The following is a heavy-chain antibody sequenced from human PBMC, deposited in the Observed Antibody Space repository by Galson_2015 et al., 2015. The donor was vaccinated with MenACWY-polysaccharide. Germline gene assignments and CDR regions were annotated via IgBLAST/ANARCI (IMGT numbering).Heavy chain of an antibody. CDR1: GYTFTSYD. D-gene: IGHD6-19*01. Sequence: SVKVSCKASGYTFTSYDINWVRQAPGQGLEWMGWMNPNSGKTGYPQKFQGRVTMTRNTSISTAYMELSSLRSEDTAVYYCARVIAPDGVAVAKVIKDYWGQGTLVTVSS. CDR3: ARVIAPDGVAVAKVIKDY. V-gene: IGHV1-8*01. J-gene: IGHJ4*02. CDR2: MNPNSGKT.